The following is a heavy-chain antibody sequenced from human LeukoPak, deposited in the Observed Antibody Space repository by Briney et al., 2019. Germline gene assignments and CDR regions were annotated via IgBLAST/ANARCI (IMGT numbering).Heavy chain of an antibody. CDR1: GGSISSNNW. J-gene: IGHJ4*02. Sequence: PSETLSLTCAVSGGSISSNNWWRWVRQPPGKGLEWIGDIYHSGSTKYDPSLKSRVTISVDKSKNQLSLKLRSVTAADTAVFYCARDFTIVRGVLDYWGPGALVTVSS. CDR2: IYHSGST. CDR3: ARDFTIVRGVLDY. D-gene: IGHD3-10*01. V-gene: IGHV4-4*02.